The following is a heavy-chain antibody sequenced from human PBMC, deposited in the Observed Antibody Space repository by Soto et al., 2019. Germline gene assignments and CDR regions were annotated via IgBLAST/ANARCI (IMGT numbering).Heavy chain of an antibody. V-gene: IGHV1-3*01. CDR3: ARDSTEHYYYMDV. J-gene: IGHJ6*03. Sequence: ASVKVSCKASGYPFTSYAMHWVRQAPGQRLEWMGWINAGNGNTKYSQKFQGRVIITRDTSASTAYMELSSLRSEDTAVYYCARDSTEHYYYMDVWGKGTTVTVSS. D-gene: IGHD1-26*01. CDR1: GYPFTSYA. CDR2: INAGNGNT.